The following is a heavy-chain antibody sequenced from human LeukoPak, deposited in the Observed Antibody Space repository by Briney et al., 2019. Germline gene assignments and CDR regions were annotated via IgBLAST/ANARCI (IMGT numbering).Heavy chain of an antibody. CDR3: ARVPPRYCSGGSCYHFDY. D-gene: IGHD2-15*01. CDR1: GYTFTSYG. J-gene: IGHJ4*02. Sequence: GASVKVSCKASGYTFTSYGISWVRQAPGQGLEWMGWISAYNGNTNYAQKVQGRVTMTTATSTSTAYMELRSLRSYDTAVYYCARVPPRYCSGGSCYHFDYWGQGTLVTVSS. V-gene: IGHV1-18*01. CDR2: ISAYNGNT.